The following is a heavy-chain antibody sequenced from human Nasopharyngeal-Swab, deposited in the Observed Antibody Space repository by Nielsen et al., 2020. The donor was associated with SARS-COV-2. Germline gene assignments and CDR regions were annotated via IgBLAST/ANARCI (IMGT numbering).Heavy chain of an antibody. CDR1: GFTFSSYD. D-gene: IGHD1-26*01. CDR2: ISHDGSNR. CDR3: ARQGLVGATGAFDI. V-gene: IGHV3-30*03. J-gene: IGHJ3*02. Sequence: GGSLRLSCAASGFTFSSYDMHWVRQAPGKGLEWVAVISHDGSNRYYADSVKGRFTISRDNSKNTLYLQMNSLRDEDTAVYYCARQGLVGATGAFDIWGQGTMVTVSS.